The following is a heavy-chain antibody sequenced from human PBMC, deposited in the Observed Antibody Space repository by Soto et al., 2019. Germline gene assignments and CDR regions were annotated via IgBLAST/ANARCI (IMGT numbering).Heavy chain of an antibody. Sequence: PGGSLRLSCAASGFTFSNYWMHWVRQAPGKGLVWISRINDQGGSPTYADSVKGRFTISRDNVKNTLYLQMSSLRAEDTAVFYCAKANCGGDCTFVYYYYGMDVWGQGTTVTVSS. CDR3: AKANCGGDCTFVYYYYGMDV. CDR2: INDQGGSP. D-gene: IGHD2-21*02. J-gene: IGHJ6*02. CDR1: GFTFSNYW. V-gene: IGHV3-74*01.